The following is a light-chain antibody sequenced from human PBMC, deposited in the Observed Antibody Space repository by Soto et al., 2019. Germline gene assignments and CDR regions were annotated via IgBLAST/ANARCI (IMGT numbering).Light chain of an antibody. V-gene: IGLV2-11*01. CDR2: DVS. J-gene: IGLJ3*02. Sequence: QSALTQPRSVSGSPGQSVTISCTGTSSDVGGYNYVSWYQQHPGKAPKVMIYDVSKRPSGVPDRFSGSKSGNTASLTIFGLQAEDEADYYCCSYAGSYTRVFGGGTQLTV. CDR1: SSDVGGYNY. CDR3: CSYAGSYTRV.